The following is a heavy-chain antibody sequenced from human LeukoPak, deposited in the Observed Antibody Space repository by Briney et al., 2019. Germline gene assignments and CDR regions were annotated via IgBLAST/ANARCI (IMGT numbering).Heavy chain of an antibody. CDR3: AKDESQGFDP. CDR1: GFTFGSYG. V-gene: IGHV3-30*18. CDR2: ISYDGSNK. J-gene: IGHJ5*02. Sequence: PGGSLRLSCAASGFTFGSYGMHWVRQAPGKGLEWVAVISYDGSNKYYADSVKGRFTISRDNSKNTLYLQMNSLRAEDTAVYYCAKDESQGFDPWGQGTLVTVSS.